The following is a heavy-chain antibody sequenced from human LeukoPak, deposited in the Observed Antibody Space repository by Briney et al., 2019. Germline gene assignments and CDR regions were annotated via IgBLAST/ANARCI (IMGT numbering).Heavy chain of an antibody. J-gene: IGHJ4*02. Sequence: SETLSLTCTVSAGSISTYYWSWIRQPPGKGLEWIGYIYYRGITNYTPSLKSRVTISVDTSKNQSSLKLNSVTAADTAVYCCARGIAVGREDYWGQGTLVTVSS. CDR1: AGSISTYY. V-gene: IGHV4-59*01. D-gene: IGHD6-19*01. CDR3: ARGIAVGREDY. CDR2: IYYRGIT.